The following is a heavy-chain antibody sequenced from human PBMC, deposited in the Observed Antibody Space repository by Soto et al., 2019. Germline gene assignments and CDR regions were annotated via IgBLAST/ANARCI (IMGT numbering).Heavy chain of an antibody. CDR3: ARAHYYDDGRGYTYYDV. CDR1: GYSFTSYW. D-gene: IGHD3-22*01. Sequence: PGPSLKISCKGSGYSFTSYWIGWVRQMPGKGLEWMGIIYTGDSDTRYSPSFQGQVTISADKSISTAYLQMNSLRAEDTAIYYCARAHYYDDGRGYTYYDVWGQGALVTVS. V-gene: IGHV5-51*01. CDR2: IYTGDSDT. J-gene: IGHJ4*02.